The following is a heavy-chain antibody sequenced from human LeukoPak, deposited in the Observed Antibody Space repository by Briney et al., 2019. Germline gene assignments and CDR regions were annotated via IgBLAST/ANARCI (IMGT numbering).Heavy chain of an antibody. J-gene: IGHJ3*02. CDR2: ISGSGGST. CDR3: ASVLRYFDWLSIDAFDI. V-gene: IGHV3-23*01. CDR1: GFTFSSSA. D-gene: IGHD3-9*01. Sequence: PGGSLRLSCAASGFTFSSSAMSWVRQAPGKGLEWVSAISGSGGSTYYADSVKGRFTISRDNSKNTLYLQMNSLRAEDTAVYYCASVLRYFDWLSIDAFDIWGQGTMVTVSS.